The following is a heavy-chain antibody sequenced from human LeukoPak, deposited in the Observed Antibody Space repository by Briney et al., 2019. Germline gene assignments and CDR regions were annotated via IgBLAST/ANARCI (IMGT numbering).Heavy chain of an antibody. D-gene: IGHD3-22*01. CDR2: IWYDGSNK. Sequence: GGSLRLSCAASGFTFSSYGMHWVRQAPGKGLEWVAVIWYDGSNKYYADSVKGRFTISRDNSKNTLYLQMNSLRAEDTAVYYCARGYASSGCYCDYWGQGTLVTVSS. J-gene: IGHJ4*02. V-gene: IGHV3-33*01. CDR1: GFTFSSYG. CDR3: ARGYASSGCYCDY.